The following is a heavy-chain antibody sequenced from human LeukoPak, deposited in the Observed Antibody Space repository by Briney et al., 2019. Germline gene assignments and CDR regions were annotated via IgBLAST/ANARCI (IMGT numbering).Heavy chain of an antibody. CDR1: GFTSSTNN. CDR3: ARDFWSASDDY. Sequence: GGSLRLSCEESGFTSSTNNMNWVRQAPGKGLEWVSSISSSSTYIYYADSVKGRFTISRDNAKNSLYLQMNSLRAEDTAVYFCARDFWSASDDYWGQGTLVTVSS. J-gene: IGHJ4*02. CDR2: ISSSSTYI. D-gene: IGHD3-3*01. V-gene: IGHV3-21*01.